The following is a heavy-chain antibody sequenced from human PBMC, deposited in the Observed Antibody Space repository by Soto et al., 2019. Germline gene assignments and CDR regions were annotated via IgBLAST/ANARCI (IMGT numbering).Heavy chain of an antibody. J-gene: IGHJ6*02. D-gene: IGHD2-2*01. V-gene: IGHV1-18*01. CDR2: ISAYNGNT. CDR3: ARDASKDIVVEDGMDV. CDR1: GYTFTSYG. Sequence: QVQLVQSGAEVKKPGASVKVSCKASGYTFTSYGISWVRQAPGQGLEWMGWISAYNGNTNYAQKLQGRVTMTTDTSTSTVYMELSSLRSDETAVYYCARDASKDIVVEDGMDVWGQGNTVTVSS.